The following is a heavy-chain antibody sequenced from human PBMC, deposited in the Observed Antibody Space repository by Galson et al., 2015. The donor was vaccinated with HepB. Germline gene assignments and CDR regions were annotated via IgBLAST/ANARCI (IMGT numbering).Heavy chain of an antibody. V-gene: IGHV3-23*01. CDR3: AEGGYWSMPYYFDY. CDR2: ISGRGGST. Sequence: SLRLSCAASGFTFGSSAMSWVRQAPGKGLEWVSAISGRGGSTYYADSVKGRFTISRDNSKNTLYLQMNSLRAEDTAVYYCAEGGYWSMPYYFDYWGQGTLVTFSS. CDR1: GFTFGSSA. D-gene: IGHD6-13*01. J-gene: IGHJ4*02.